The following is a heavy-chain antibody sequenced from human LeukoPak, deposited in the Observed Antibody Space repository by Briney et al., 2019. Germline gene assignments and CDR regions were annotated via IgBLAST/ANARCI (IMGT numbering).Heavy chain of an antibody. CDR1: GFTFDDYG. D-gene: IGHD6-13*01. V-gene: IGHV3-20*04. CDR2: INWNGGST. Sequence: GGSLRLSCAASGFTFDDYGMSWVRQAPGEGLKWVSGINWNGGSTGYADSVKGRFTISRDNAKNSLYLQMNSLRAEDTALYYCARDRVSSWDHDAFDIWGQGTMVTVSS. J-gene: IGHJ3*02. CDR3: ARDRVSSWDHDAFDI.